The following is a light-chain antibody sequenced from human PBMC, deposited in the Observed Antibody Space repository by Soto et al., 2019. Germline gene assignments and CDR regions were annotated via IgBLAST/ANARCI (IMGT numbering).Light chain of an antibody. CDR1: QSISSH. CDR3: QQYSSNSYT. V-gene: IGKV1-5*01. CDR2: DAS. J-gene: IGKJ2*01. Sequence: DIQMTQSPSTLSASVGDRVTITCRASQSISSHLAWYQQRPGKAPEVLIYDASTLESGVPSRFSGSGSGTKVTLTISSLQPDDFATYYCQQYSSNSYTFGQGTKLEIK.